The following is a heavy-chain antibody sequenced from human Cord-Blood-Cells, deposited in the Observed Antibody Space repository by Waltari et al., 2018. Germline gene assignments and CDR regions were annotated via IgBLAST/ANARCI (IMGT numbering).Heavy chain of an antibody. CDR1: GFTVSSYA. Sequence: QVQLVESGGGVVQPGGSLRLSCAAYGFTVSSYAMPWVRQAPGKGLEWVAVISYEGSNKDYADSVKGRFTISRDNSKNTLYLQMNSLRAEDTAVYYCAREGNWGGQGTLVTVSS. J-gene: IGHJ4*02. D-gene: IGHD7-27*01. CDR2: ISYEGSNK. V-gene: IGHV3-30*04. CDR3: AREGNW.